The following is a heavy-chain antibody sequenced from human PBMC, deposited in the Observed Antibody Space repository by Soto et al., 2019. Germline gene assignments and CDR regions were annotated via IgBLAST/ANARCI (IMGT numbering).Heavy chain of an antibody. J-gene: IGHJ6*02. CDR3: AGEGGYGEIYGMDV. CDR1: GGSVSSGSYY. CDR2: IYYSGST. V-gene: IGHV4-39*02. D-gene: IGHD4-17*01. Sequence: SETLSLTCTVSGGSVSSGSYYWSWIRQPPGKGLEWIGCIYYSGSTYYNPSLKSRVTISVDTSKNQFSLKLSSVTAADTAVYYCAGEGGYGEIYGMDVWGQGATVTVSS.